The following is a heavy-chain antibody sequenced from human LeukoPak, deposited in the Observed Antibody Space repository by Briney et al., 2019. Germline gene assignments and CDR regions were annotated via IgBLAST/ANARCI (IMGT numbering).Heavy chain of an antibody. J-gene: IGHJ4*02. Sequence: SETLSLTCAVYGGSFSGYYWSWIRQPAGKGLEWIGYVYYSGSTNYNPSLKSRVTISVDTSKNQFSLKLSSVTAADTAVYYCARSELLWFGGVNSGFDYWGQGTLVTVSS. CDR2: VYYSGST. CDR3: ARSELLWFGGVNSGFDY. CDR1: GGSFSGYY. D-gene: IGHD3-10*01. V-gene: IGHV4-59*01.